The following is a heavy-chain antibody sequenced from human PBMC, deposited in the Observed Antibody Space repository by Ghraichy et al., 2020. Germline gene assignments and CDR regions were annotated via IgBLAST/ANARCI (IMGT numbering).Heavy chain of an antibody. V-gene: IGHV1-69*13. CDR1: GGTFSSYA. J-gene: IGHJ5*02. CDR2: IIPIFGTA. Sequence: SVKVSCKASGGTFSSYAISWVRQAPGQGLEWMGGIIPIFGTANYAQKFQGRVTITADESTSTAYMELSSLRSEDTAVYYCARGGAPLGYCSGGSCYGSWFDPWGQGTLVTVSS. D-gene: IGHD2-15*01. CDR3: ARGGAPLGYCSGGSCYGSWFDP.